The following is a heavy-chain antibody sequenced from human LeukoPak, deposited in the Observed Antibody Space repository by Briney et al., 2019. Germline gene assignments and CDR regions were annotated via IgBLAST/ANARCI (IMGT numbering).Heavy chain of an antibody. CDR1: GYTFASYD. D-gene: IGHD3-10*01. CDR2: IIPILGIA. CDR3: ARWFGELFSFDY. J-gene: IGHJ4*02. Sequence: ASVKVSCKASGYTFASYDISWVRQAPGQGLEWMGRIIPILGIANYAQKFQGRVTITADKSTSTAYMELSSLRSEDTAVYYCARWFGELFSFDYWGQGTLVTVSS. V-gene: IGHV1-69*04.